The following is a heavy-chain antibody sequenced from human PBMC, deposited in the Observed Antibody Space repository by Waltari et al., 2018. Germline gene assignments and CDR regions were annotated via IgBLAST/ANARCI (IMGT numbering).Heavy chain of an antibody. CDR2: ISGSGGST. V-gene: IGHV3-23*01. D-gene: IGHD3-22*01. J-gene: IGHJ4*02. Sequence: EVQLLESGGGLVQPGGSLRLSCAASGFTFSSYAMSWVRQAPGKGLEWVSAISGSGGSTYYADSGKGRFTISRDNSKNTLYLQMNSLRAEDTAVYYCAKSSSGLITMIVVVKGYFDYWGQGTLVTVSS. CDR3: AKSSSGLITMIVVVKGYFDY. CDR1: GFTFSSYA.